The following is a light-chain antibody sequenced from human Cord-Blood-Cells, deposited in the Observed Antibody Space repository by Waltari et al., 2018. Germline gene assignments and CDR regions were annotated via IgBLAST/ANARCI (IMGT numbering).Light chain of an antibody. V-gene: IGKV1-33*01. J-gene: IGKJ3*01. CDR3: QQYDNLPAFT. CDR1: QDISNY. Sequence: DSQMTQAQSSLSASVGDSATITCQASQDISNYLHWYQQKPGKAPKLLIYDASNLETGVPSRFSGSGSGTDFTFTISSLQPEDIATYYCQQYDNLPAFTFGPGTKVDIK. CDR2: DAS.